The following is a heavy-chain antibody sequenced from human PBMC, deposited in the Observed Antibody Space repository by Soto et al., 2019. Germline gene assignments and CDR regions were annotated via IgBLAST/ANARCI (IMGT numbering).Heavy chain of an antibody. D-gene: IGHD2-8*01. CDR2: VKSKTDGGSS. V-gene: IGHV3-15*07. Sequence: EVQLVESGGTLVKPGGSLRLSCVASGFPFSNAWINWVRQVPGRGWEGSGRVKSKTDGGSSDYAAAVKGRFAVSRDDSRNIVYLQMNSLKIEDTGVYYCTTDSRTSLPEIRFDYWGHGTQVTVSS. CDR3: TTDSRTSLPEIRFDY. J-gene: IGHJ4*01. CDR1: GFPFSNAW.